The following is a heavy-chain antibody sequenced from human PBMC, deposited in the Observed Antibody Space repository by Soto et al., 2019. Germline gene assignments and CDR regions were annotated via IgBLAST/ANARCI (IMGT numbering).Heavy chain of an antibody. V-gene: IGHV3-15*01. CDR3: TPRGGFGELLPPPYYYYYYGMDV. J-gene: IGHJ6*02. CDR1: GFTFSNAW. D-gene: IGHD3-10*01. Sequence: GGSLRLSCAASGFTFSNAWMSWVRQAPGKGLEWVGRIKSKTDGGTTDYAAPVKGRFTISRDDSKNTLYLQMNSLKTEDTAVYYCTPRGGFGELLPPPYYYYYYGMDVWGQGTTVTVSS. CDR2: IKSKTDGGTT.